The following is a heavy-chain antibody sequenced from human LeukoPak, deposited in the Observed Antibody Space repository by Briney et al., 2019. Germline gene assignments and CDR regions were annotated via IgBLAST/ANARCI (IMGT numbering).Heavy chain of an antibody. CDR2: ISAGGDFV. V-gene: IGHV3-21*01. D-gene: IGHD3-22*01. CDR3: VRDKYDRSNYAYFGS. CDR1: GFPFSTHS. J-gene: IGHJ4*01. Sequence: RPGGSLRLSCAASGFPFSTHSLNWVRQAPGKGLEWVSSISAGGDFVYYGDSVKGRFTMSRDNAKNSLHLQMDSLTAEDTAVYYCVRDKYDRSNYAYFGSWGHGTLVTVSS.